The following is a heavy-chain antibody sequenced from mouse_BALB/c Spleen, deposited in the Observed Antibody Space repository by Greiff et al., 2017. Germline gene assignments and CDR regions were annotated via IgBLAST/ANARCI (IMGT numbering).Heavy chain of an antibody. CDR3: ARENYGNYGFAY. CDR1: GFSLHSYG. CDR2: IWAGGST. Sequence: VKLQESGPGLVAPSQSLSITCTVSGFSLHSYGVHWVRQPPGKGLEWLGVIWAGGSTNYNSALMSRLSIRKDNSKSQVFLKMNSLQTDDTAMYYCARENYGNYGFAYWGQGTLVTVSA. V-gene: IGHV2-9*02. D-gene: IGHD2-1*01. J-gene: IGHJ3*01.